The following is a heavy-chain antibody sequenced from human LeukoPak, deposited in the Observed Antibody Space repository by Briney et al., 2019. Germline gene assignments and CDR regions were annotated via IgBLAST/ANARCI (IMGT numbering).Heavy chain of an antibody. D-gene: IGHD3-10*01. CDR1: GFTFSSYG. CDR2: ISWNSGSI. V-gene: IGHV3-9*01. Sequence: GGSLRLSCAASGFTFSSYGMNWVRQAPGKGLEWVSGISWNSGSIGYADSVKGRFTISRDNAKNSLYLQMNSLRAEDTALYYCAKDLARGVRGTDYWGQGTLVTVSS. CDR3: AKDLARGVRGTDY. J-gene: IGHJ4*02.